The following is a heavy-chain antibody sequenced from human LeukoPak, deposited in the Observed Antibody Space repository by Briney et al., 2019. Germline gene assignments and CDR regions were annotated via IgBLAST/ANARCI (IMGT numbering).Heavy chain of an antibody. CDR1: GGSISSYY. V-gene: IGHV4-59*01. J-gene: IGHJ3*02. Sequence: PETLSLTCTVSGGSISSYYWSWTRQPPGKGLEWIGYIYYSGSTNYNPSLKSRVTISVDASKNPFSLKLSSVTAADTAVYYCARFLYSSSYAFDIWGQGTMVTVSS. D-gene: IGHD6-13*01. CDR2: IYYSGST. CDR3: ARFLYSSSYAFDI.